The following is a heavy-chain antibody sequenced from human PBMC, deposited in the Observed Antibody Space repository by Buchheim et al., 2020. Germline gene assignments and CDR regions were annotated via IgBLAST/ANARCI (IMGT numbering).Heavy chain of an antibody. D-gene: IGHD3-3*01. J-gene: IGHJ4*02. CDR2: IKSKTDGGTT. CDR1: GFTFSNAW. CDR3: TTDRHVLRFLEWSRYFDY. V-gene: IGHV3-15*01. Sequence: EVQLVESGGGLVKPGGSLRLSCAASGFTFSNAWMSWVRQAPGKGLEWVGRIKSKTDGGTTDYAAPVKGRFTISRDDSKNTTYLQMNSLKTEDTAVYYCTTDRHVLRFLEWSRYFDYWGQGTL.